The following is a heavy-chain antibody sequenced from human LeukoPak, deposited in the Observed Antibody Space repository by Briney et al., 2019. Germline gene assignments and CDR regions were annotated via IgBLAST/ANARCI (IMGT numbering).Heavy chain of an antibody. D-gene: IGHD1-26*01. V-gene: IGHV3-21*01. CDR3: ARAPEVGATHYFDY. CDR1: GFTFSSYA. Sequence: GWSLRLSCAASGFTFSSYAMSWVRQAPGKGLEWVSSISSSSSYIYYADSVKGRFTISRDNARNSLYLQMDSLRAEDTAVYYCARAPEVGATHYFDYWGQGTLVTVSS. CDR2: ISSSSSYI. J-gene: IGHJ4*02.